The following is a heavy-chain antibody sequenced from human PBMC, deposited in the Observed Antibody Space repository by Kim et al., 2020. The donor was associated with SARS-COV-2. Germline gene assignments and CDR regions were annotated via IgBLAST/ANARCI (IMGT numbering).Heavy chain of an antibody. CDR1: GFTFSDYY. CDR2: ISISSSYT. Sequence: GGSLRLSCAASGFTFSDYYMSWIRQAPGKGLEWVSYISISSSYTNYADSVKGRITISRDNTKNSLFLQMNSLRAEDTAVYYCARGEFRWGTYSSSWYTLDVWGQGTTVTVSS. D-gene: IGHD6-13*01. V-gene: IGHV3-11*05. CDR3: ARGEFRWGTYSSSWYTLDV. J-gene: IGHJ6*02.